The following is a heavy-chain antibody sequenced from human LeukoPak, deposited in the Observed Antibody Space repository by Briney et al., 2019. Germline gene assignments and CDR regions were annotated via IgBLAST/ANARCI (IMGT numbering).Heavy chain of an antibody. J-gene: IGHJ4*02. CDR1: EFTLSSYA. CDR3: AKAGAYDYVRCYFDY. D-gene: IGHD3-16*01. V-gene: IGHV3-23*01. CDR2: ISGSGGST. Sequence: GGSLRLSCAASEFTLSSYAMSWVRQAPGKGLEWVSAISGSGGSTYYADSVKGRFTISRDNSKNTLYLQMNSLRAEDTAVYYCAKAGAYDYVRCYFDYWGQGTLVTVSS.